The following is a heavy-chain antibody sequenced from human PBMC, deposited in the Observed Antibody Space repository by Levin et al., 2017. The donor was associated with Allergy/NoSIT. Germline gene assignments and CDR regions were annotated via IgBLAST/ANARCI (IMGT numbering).Heavy chain of an antibody. J-gene: IGHJ5*02. Sequence: SQTLSLTCAVYGGSFSGYYWSWIRQPPGKGLEWIGEINHSGSTNYNPSLKSRVTISVDTSKNQFSLKLSSVTAADTAVYYCARGGFLRGKKNWFDPWGQGTLVTVSS. D-gene: IGHD2-21*01. V-gene: IGHV4-34*01. CDR2: INHSGST. CDR1: GGSFSGYY. CDR3: ARGGFLRGKKNWFDP.